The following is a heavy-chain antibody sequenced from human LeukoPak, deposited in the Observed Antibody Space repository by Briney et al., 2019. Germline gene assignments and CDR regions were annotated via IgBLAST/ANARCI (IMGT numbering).Heavy chain of an antibody. V-gene: IGHV1-8*01. CDR2: MNPNSGNT. J-gene: IGHJ3*02. CDR3: ARDSDYGDYKRPRVAFDI. Sequence: GASVKVSCKASGYTFTSYDINWVRQATGQGLEWMGWMNPNSGNTGYAQKFQGRVTMTRNTSISTAYMELSSLRSEDTAVYYCARDSDYGDYKRPRVAFDIWGQGTMVTVSS. CDR1: GYTFTSYD. D-gene: IGHD4-17*01.